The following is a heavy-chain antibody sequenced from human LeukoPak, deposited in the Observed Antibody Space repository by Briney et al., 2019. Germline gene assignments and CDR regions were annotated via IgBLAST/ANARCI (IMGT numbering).Heavy chain of an antibody. J-gene: IGHJ3*02. CDR2: INWNGGST. Sequence: TGGSLRLSCAASGFTFDDYGMSWVRQAPGKGLEWVSGINWNGGSTGYADSVKGRFTISRDNAKNSLYLQMNSLRAEDTAVYYCAREGGSYGGGAFDIWGQGTMVAVSS. CDR3: AREGGSYGGGAFDI. CDR1: GFTFDDYG. D-gene: IGHD1-26*01. V-gene: IGHV3-20*04.